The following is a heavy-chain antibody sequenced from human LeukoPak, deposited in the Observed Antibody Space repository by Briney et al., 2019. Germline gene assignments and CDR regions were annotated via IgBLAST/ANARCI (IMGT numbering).Heavy chain of an antibody. CDR3: ARGDYYTFDY. V-gene: IGHV3-21*01. J-gene: IGHJ4*02. CDR2: ITSSSNYI. Sequence: GGSLRLSCAASGFTFSSYSMNWVRQAPGKGLEWVSSITSSSNYIYYADSVKGRFTIFRDNAKNSLYLQMNSLRAEDTAVYYCARGDYYTFDYWGQGTLVTVSS. D-gene: IGHD3-3*01. CDR1: GFTFSSYS.